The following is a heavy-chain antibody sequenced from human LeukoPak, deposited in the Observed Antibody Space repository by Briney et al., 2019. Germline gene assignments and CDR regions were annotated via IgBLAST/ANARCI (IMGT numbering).Heavy chain of an antibody. CDR1: GVTVSTNY. Sequence: PGGSLRLSCVASGVTVSTNYMSWVRQAPGKGLEFVSVIYNGDTTYYADSVKGRFTISRDNSKNTLFLQMDSLRAEDAAVYYCAKGYGSSVYASFDWWGQGTLVTVSS. V-gene: IGHV3-53*01. CDR3: AKGYGSSVYASFDW. J-gene: IGHJ4*02. D-gene: IGHD3-22*01. CDR2: IYNGDTT.